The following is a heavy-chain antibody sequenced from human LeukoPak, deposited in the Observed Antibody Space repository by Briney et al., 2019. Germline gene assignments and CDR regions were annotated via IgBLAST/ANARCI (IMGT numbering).Heavy chain of an antibody. J-gene: IGHJ5*02. V-gene: IGHV5-51*01. Sequence: GESLKISCETSGYFFTIYWIAWVRQKPGTGLEWMGAIYPEDSDTIYSPSFQGQVAISADRSFRTAYLQLNSLEASDTAMYYCARSRGSSGTINWFDPWGQGTLVTVSS. D-gene: IGHD3-10*01. CDR1: GYFFTIYW. CDR2: IYPEDSDT. CDR3: ARSRGSSGTINWFDP.